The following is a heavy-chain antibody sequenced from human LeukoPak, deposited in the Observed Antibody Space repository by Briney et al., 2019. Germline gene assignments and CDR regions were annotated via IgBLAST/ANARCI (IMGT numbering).Heavy chain of an antibody. J-gene: IGHJ5*01. Sequence: GGSQTLSCAASTFTFSSYAMSWVRQAPGKGLEGVSAISAGADSTYYADSVQGRFTISRDNSKNTLFLQMSGLRAEDTAVYFCARGAYVDYDSWGQGTLVTDSS. D-gene: IGHD4-17*01. CDR3: ARGAYVDYDS. CDR1: TFTFSSYA. V-gene: IGHV3-23*01. CDR2: ISAGADST.